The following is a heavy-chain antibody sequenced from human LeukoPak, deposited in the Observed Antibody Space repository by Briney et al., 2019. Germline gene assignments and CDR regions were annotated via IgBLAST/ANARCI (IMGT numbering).Heavy chain of an antibody. CDR2: INSDGSTT. V-gene: IGHV3-74*01. J-gene: IGHJ4*02. CDR1: GFAFSNYW. Sequence: PGGSLRLSCAASGFAFSNYWMHWVRQAPGKGLVWVSRINSDGSTTTYADSVKGRFTISRDNAKNTLYLQTNSLRADDTAVYYCVNMRGGAVAGTRSDYWGQGTLVTVSS. D-gene: IGHD6-19*01. CDR3: VNMRGGAVAGTRSDY.